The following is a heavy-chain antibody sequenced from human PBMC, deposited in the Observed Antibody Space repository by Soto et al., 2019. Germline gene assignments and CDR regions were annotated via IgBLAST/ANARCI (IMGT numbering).Heavy chain of an antibody. Sequence: EVQLLESGGGLVQPGGSLRLSCAASGFTFSSYGMTWVRQAPGKGLEWVSVSSATSAGTYYADSAKGRFTISRDNSENSLYLLAPRMRALDTAVSYSEKYRQAGCNYSSYSDGWGQGALVIVSS. V-gene: IGHV3-23*01. CDR2: SSATSAGT. J-gene: IGHJ4*02. D-gene: IGHD2-21*01. CDR3: EKYRQAGCNYSSYSDG. CDR1: GFTFSSYG.